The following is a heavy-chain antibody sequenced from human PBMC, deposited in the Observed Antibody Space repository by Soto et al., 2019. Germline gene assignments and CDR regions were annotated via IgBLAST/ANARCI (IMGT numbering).Heavy chain of an antibody. CDR3: AKDDDSSGLDY. J-gene: IGHJ4*02. CDR2: IWYDGSNK. CDR1: GFTFSSYG. Sequence: PGGSLRLSCAASGFTFSSYGMHWVRQAPGKGLEGVAVIWYDGSNKYYADSVKGRFTISRDNSKNTLYLQMNSLRAEDTAVYYCAKDDDSSGLDYWGQGTLVTVSS. D-gene: IGHD3-22*01. V-gene: IGHV3-30*02.